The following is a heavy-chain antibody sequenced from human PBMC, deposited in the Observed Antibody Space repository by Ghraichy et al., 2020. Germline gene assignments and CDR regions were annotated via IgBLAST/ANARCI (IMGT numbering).Heavy chain of an antibody. D-gene: IGHD3-10*01. CDR3: YYYGTDGLSPGP. J-gene: IGHJ5*02. V-gene: IGHV4-39*01. CDR1: GGSVTSGAYY. CDR2: IYYEGST. Sequence: SETLSLTCSVSGGSVTSGAYYWGWIRQAPGKGLEWIGSIYYEGSTYYNPSLKSRVTISMDTSKNQFSLRLTSVTAADTAIYYSYYYGTDGLSPGPWGQGTLVTVSS.